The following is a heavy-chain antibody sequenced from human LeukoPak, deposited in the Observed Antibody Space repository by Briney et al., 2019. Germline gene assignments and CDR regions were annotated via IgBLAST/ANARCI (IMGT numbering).Heavy chain of an antibody. CDR2: ISPDSGGT. Sequence: ASVRVSCKASGYSFTDYYIHWVRQASGQGLEWMGWISPDSGGTNSARKFQGRVTMTRDTSINTAYMELSRLRSDDTAVYYCARDRRFTAPWTFDIWGQGTMVTVSS. J-gene: IGHJ3*02. D-gene: IGHD1-1*01. CDR1: GYSFTDYY. V-gene: IGHV1-2*02. CDR3: ARDRRFTAPWTFDI.